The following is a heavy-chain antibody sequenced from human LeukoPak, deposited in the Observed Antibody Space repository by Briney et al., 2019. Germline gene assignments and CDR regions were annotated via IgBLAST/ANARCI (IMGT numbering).Heavy chain of an antibody. CDR1: GFTFTAAW. J-gene: IGHJ4*02. CDR3: TLDDVGLAPDY. Sequence: GGSLRLSCAASGFTFTAAWMSWVRQAPGKGLEWVGRIESKSDGGTTYYAAPGKGRFTISRDDLKNTLYLQMNSLKTEDTAVYFCTLDDVGLAPDYWGQGTLVTVSS. CDR2: IESKSDGGTT. D-gene: IGHD3-16*01. V-gene: IGHV3-15*04.